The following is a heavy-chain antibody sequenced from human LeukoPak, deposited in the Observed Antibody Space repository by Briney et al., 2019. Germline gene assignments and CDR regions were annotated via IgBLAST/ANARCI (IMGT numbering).Heavy chain of an antibody. J-gene: IGHJ3*02. Sequence: GGSLRLSCAASGFIFGHYAVHWVRQAPGKGLEWVAVVRNDGGDKYYADSVKGRFIVSRDNSKNTLYLQMNNLRPEDTAVNYCTRETESQLLTNPFHIWGQGTMVTVSS. D-gene: IGHD2-8*01. CDR2: VRNDGGDK. CDR3: TRETESQLLTNPFHI. V-gene: IGHV3-30-3*01. CDR1: GFIFGHYA.